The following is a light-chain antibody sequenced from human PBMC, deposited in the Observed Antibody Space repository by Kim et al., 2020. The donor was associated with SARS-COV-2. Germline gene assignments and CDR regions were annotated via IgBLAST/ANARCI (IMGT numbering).Light chain of an antibody. CDR2: SNN. CDR3: AAWDDSLKQGV. CDR1: SSNIGSNN. J-gene: IGLJ3*02. V-gene: IGLV1-44*01. Sequence: QSVLTQPPSASGTPGQWVTISCSGGSSNIGSNNLIWYQQLSGTAPNLLIYSNNQRPSGVPDRFSGSKSGTSASLAISGLQSGDEADYYCAAWDDSLKQGVFGGGTQLTVL.